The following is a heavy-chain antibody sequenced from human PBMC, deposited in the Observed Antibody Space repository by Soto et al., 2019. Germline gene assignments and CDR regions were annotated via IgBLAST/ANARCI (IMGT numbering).Heavy chain of an antibody. Sequence: GASVKVSCKASGGTFSSYAISWVRQAPGQGLEWMGGIIPIFGTANYAQKFQGRVTITADESTSTAYMELSSLRSEDTAVYYCARDRGLFTIFGVVAYGMDVWGQGTTVTVSS. V-gene: IGHV1-69*13. CDR2: IIPIFGTA. D-gene: IGHD3-3*01. CDR3: ARDRGLFTIFGVVAYGMDV. CDR1: GGTFSSYA. J-gene: IGHJ6*02.